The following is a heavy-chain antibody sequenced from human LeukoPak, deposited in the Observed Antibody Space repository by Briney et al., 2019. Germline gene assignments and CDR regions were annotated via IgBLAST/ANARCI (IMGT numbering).Heavy chain of an antibody. CDR3: ARLFSGWENWFDP. J-gene: IGHJ5*02. Sequence: PSETLSLTCTVSGGSISNSHWSWIRQPPGKGLEWIGYIYYSGSTNYNPSLKSRVTISVDTSKNQFSLKLSSVTAADTAVYYCARLFSGWENWFDPWGQGTLVTVSS. CDR2: IYYSGST. CDR1: GGSISNSH. V-gene: IGHV4-59*08. D-gene: IGHD6-19*01.